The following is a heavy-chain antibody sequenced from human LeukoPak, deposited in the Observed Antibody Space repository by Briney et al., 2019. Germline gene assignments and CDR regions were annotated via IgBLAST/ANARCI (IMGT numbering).Heavy chain of an antibody. D-gene: IGHD3-10*01. CDR3: ARVGSGSYYNFDY. V-gene: IGHV1-2*02. CDR1: GYTFTGCY. Sequence: ASVKVSCKASGYTFTGCYMHWVRQAPGQGLEWMGWINPNSGGTNYAQKFQGRVTMTRDTSISTAYMELSRLRSDDTAVYYCARVGSGSYYNFDYWGQGTLVTVSS. J-gene: IGHJ4*02. CDR2: INPNSGGT.